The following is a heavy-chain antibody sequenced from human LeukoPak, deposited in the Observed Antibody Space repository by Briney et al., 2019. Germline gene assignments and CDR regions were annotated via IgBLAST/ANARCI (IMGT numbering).Heavy chain of an antibody. J-gene: IGHJ3*02. Sequence: ASVKVSCKASGYTFTGYYMHWVRQAPGQGLEWMGWINPNSGATNYAQKFQGRVTMTRDTSISTVYMELTRLRSDDTAVYYCARDRPYYYDSSGSYHDAFDIWGQGTMVTVSS. D-gene: IGHD3-22*01. CDR2: INPNSGAT. CDR3: ARDRPYYYDSSGSYHDAFDI. V-gene: IGHV1-2*02. CDR1: GYTFTGYY.